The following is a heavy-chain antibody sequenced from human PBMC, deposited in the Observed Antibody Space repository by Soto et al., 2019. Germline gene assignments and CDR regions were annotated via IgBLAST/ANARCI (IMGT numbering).Heavy chain of an antibody. CDR2: IIPIFGTA. J-gene: IGHJ5*02. D-gene: IGHD3-3*01. V-gene: IGHV1-69*13. Sequence: GASVKVSCKASGCTFSSYAISWVRPAPGQGLEWMGGIIPIFGTANYAQKFQGRVTITADESTSTAYMELSSLRSEDTAVYYCARDAYDSTNWFDPWGQGTLVTVSS. CDR1: GCTFSSYA. CDR3: ARDAYDSTNWFDP.